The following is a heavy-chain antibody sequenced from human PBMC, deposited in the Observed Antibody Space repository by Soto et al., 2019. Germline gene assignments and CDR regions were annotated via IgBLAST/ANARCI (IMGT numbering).Heavy chain of an antibody. V-gene: IGHV3-30*03. Sequence: SLRLSCAGSGFTFSSYGMHWVRQAPGKGLEWVAVISYDGSNKYYADSVKGRFTISRDNSKNTLYLQMNSLRAEDTAVYYCAARIAAANFDYWGQGTLVTVSS. D-gene: IGHD6-13*01. CDR1: GFTFSSYG. J-gene: IGHJ4*02. CDR3: AARIAAANFDY. CDR2: ISYDGSNK.